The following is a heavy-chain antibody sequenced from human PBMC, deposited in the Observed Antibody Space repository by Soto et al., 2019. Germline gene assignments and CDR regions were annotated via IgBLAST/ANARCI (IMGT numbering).Heavy chain of an antibody. V-gene: IGHV1-69*01. J-gene: IGHJ6*02. CDR1: GGTFSSYA. CDR2: IIPIFGTA. Sequence: QVQLVQSGAEVKKPGSSVKVSCKASGGTFSSYAISWVRQAPGPGLEWMGGIIPIFGTANYAQKFQGRVTITADESTSTAYMELSSLRSEDTAVYYCANDIVVVPAAIPGGYYYYGMDVWGQGTTVTVSS. D-gene: IGHD2-2*02. CDR3: ANDIVVVPAAIPGGYYYYGMDV.